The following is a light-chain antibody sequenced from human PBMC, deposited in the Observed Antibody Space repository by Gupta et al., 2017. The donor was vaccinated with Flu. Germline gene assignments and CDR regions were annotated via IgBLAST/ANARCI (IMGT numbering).Light chain of an antibody. Sequence: SYELTQPPSVSVSPGQTARIACSGDKLGTKYVYWYQQRPGQSPVVVLFQDNKRPSGIPERFSGSNSGNTATLTISGTQALDEADYYCQTWDRYTAYFGTGTKVTVL. CDR3: QTWDRYTAY. V-gene: IGLV3-1*01. J-gene: IGLJ1*01. CDR1: KLGTKY. CDR2: QDN.